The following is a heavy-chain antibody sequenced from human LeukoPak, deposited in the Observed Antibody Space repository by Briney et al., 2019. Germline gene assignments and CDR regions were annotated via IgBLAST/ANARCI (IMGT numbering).Heavy chain of an antibody. J-gene: IGHJ6*03. D-gene: IGHD3-16*01. CDR1: GGSFSDYY. CDR2: INRSGST. V-gene: IGHV4-34*01. Sequence: SETLSLTCAVYGGSFSDYYWSWIRQPPGKGLEWIGEINRSGSTNYNPSLKSRVTISVDTSKNQFSLKLSSVTAADTAVYYCASTEWGGYYYYYMDVWGKGTTVTVSS. CDR3: ASTEWGGYYYYYMDV.